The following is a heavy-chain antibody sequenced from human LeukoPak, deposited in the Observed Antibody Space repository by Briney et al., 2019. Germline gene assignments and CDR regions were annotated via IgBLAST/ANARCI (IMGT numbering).Heavy chain of an antibody. J-gene: IGHJ4*02. CDR3: TTGDYYDSSGYYRDY. CDR2: IKSKTDGGTT. Sequence: PGGSLRLSCAASGFTFSNAWMRWVRQAPGKGLEWVGRIKSKTDGGTTDCAAPVKGRFTISRDDSKNTLYLQMNSLKTEDTAVYYCTTGDYYDSSGYYRDYWGQGTLVTVSS. CDR1: GFTFSNAW. V-gene: IGHV3-15*01. D-gene: IGHD3-22*01.